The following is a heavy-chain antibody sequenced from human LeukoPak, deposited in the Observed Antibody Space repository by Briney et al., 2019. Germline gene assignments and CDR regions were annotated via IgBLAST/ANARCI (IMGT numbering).Heavy chain of an antibody. CDR3: AREYSSSLDV. J-gene: IGHJ6*02. Sequence: SETLSLTCAVYGGSFSGYYWSWIRQPPGKGLEWIGEINHSGSTYYNPSLKSRVTISADTSKNQFSLKLNSVTATDTAVYFCAREYSSSLDVWGQGTTVTVSS. CDR2: INHSGST. CDR1: GGSFSGYY. V-gene: IGHV4-34*01. D-gene: IGHD6-13*01.